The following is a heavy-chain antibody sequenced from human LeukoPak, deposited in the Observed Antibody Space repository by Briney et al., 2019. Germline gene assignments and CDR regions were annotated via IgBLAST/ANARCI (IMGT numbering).Heavy chain of an antibody. J-gene: IGHJ5*02. Sequence: ASVKVSCKTSGYSFTSQDMHWVRQAPGQSLEWMGCINPGNGDTKYSQEFQGRVTITRDTSATTAYMELSSLRSEDTAVYYCARVLCSSTSCYSSPWFDPWGQGTLVTVSS. V-gene: IGHV1-3*03. CDR1: GYSFTSQD. CDR3: ARVLCSSTSCYSSPWFDP. CDR2: INPGNGDT. D-gene: IGHD2-2*01.